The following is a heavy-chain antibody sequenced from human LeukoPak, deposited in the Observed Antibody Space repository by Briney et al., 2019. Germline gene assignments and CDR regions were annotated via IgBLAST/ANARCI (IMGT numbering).Heavy chain of an antibody. D-gene: IGHD3-9*01. CDR2: IYYSGRT. Sequence: SETLFLTRIVSGGSIITSSYHWGWIRQPPGKGLEWIGSIYYSGRTYYNPSLHSRVTISVDTPKNQFSLRLSSVTAADTAVYYCARQKYDVLTGLLDYWGQGNLVIVSS. J-gene: IGHJ4*02. V-gene: IGHV4-39*01. CDR1: GGSIITSSYH. CDR3: ARQKYDVLTGLLDY.